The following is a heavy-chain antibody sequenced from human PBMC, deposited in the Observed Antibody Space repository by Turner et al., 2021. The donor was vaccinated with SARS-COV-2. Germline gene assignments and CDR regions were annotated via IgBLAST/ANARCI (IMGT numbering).Heavy chain of an antibody. CDR3: ARWGSINSGVDY. D-gene: IGHD3-10*01. CDR2: IYHSGST. Sequence: QLQLQESGSGLVKPSQTLSLTCAVSGGSISSGGYSWSWIRQPPGKGLEWIGYIYHSGSTYYKPSLESRVTISVDRSKNQLSLKLTSVTAAHTAVYYCARWGSINSGVDYWGQGTLVTVSS. J-gene: IGHJ4*02. V-gene: IGHV4-30-2*01. CDR1: GGSISSGGYS.